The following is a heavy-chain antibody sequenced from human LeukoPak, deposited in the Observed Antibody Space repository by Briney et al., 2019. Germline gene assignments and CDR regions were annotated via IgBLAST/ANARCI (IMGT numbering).Heavy chain of an antibody. CDR3: ARARGWEPNYYYYYMDV. J-gene: IGHJ6*03. CDR2: IWYDGSNK. CDR1: GFTFNSYA. D-gene: IGHD1-26*01. V-gene: IGHV3-33*01. Sequence: PGGSLRLSCIASGFTFNSYAMFWVRQAPGKGLEWVSLIWYDGSNKYYADSVKGRFTISRDNSKNTLYLQMNSLRAEDTAVYYCARARGWEPNYYYYYMDVWGEGTTVTVSS.